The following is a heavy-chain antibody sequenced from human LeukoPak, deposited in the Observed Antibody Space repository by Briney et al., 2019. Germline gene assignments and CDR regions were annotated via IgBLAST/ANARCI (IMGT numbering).Heavy chain of an antibody. CDR2: IKPDGSEK. Sequence: GGSLRLSCAASGFIFSNYWMSWVRQAPGKGLEWVAHIKPDGSEKYHVDSVKGRFTISRDNAKNSVYLQMSSLRAEDTAVYFCARTVRVVDYWGQGTQVTVSS. J-gene: IGHJ4*02. V-gene: IGHV3-7*01. D-gene: IGHD1-1*01. CDR1: GFIFSNYW. CDR3: ARTVRVVDY.